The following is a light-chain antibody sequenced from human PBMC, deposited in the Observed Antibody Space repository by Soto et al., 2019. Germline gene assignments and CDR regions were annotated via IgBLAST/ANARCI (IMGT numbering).Light chain of an antibody. CDR3: QKYNSAPRT. Sequence: DIQMTQSPSSLSASGGDRVTITCRASQGISHYLAWYQQRPGQVPKLLIHDANILQSGVPSRFSGSGSGTDFTVTISSLQPEDVATYYCQKYNSAPRTFGQGTKVYIK. V-gene: IGKV1-27*01. CDR2: DAN. J-gene: IGKJ1*01. CDR1: QGISHY.